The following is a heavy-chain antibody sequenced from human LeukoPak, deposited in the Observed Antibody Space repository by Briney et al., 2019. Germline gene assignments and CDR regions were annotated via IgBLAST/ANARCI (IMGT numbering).Heavy chain of an antibody. CDR1: GHSIINSYY. J-gene: IGHJ3*02. CDR2: IYHTGST. CDR3: ARQERGFLEWLSRRGNDAFDI. Sequence: SETLSLTCTVSGHSIINSYYWGWIRQPPGKGLEWIGSIYHTGSTYYNPSLKSRVTISVDTSKNQFSLKLSSVTAADTAVYYCARQERGFLEWLSRRGNDAFDIWGQGTMVTVSS. V-gene: IGHV4-38-2*02. D-gene: IGHD3-3*01.